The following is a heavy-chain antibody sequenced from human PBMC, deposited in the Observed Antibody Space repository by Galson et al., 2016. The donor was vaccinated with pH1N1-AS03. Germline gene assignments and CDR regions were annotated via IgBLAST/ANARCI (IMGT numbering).Heavy chain of an antibody. D-gene: IGHD3-16*01. Sequence: SLRLSCAASGFTFSSYGMNWVRQAPGKGLEWVSYISSSRRTIYYADSVKGRFTISTDNAKNSLYLQMSSLRAEDTAVYYCARDALGGEYGMDVWGQGTTVTVSS. J-gene: IGHJ6*02. V-gene: IGHV3-48*01. CDR1: GFTFSSYG. CDR2: ISSSRRTI. CDR3: ARDALGGEYGMDV.